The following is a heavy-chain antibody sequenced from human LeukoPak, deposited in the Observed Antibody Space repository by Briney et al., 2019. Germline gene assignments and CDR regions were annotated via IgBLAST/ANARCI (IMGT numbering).Heavy chain of an antibody. V-gene: IGHV3-21*04. D-gene: IGHD3-9*01. CDR2: ISSSSSYT. Sequence: GGSLTLSCAASGFTFSSYSMNWVRQAPGKGLEWVSSISSSSSYTNYADSVKGRFTISRDSDKNSLYLQMNSLRAEDTAVYYCARSTLYDILTEYYFDYWGQGTLVTVSS. CDR3: ARSTLYDILTEYYFDY. J-gene: IGHJ4*02. CDR1: GFTFSSYS.